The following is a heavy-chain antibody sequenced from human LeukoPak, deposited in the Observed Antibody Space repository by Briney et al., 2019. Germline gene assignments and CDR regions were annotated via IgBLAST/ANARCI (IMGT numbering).Heavy chain of an antibody. Sequence: ASVKLSCTASGYTFTIYGVSWGRKAPAQGLERMGWINAYNGDTHYAQNLQGRLTMTTDTSTSMAFMELRSLRPDDTAVYFCARWGLVAPGTYYYYYMDVWGRGTTVTVSS. V-gene: IGHV1-18*01. D-gene: IGHD2-2*01. CDR2: INAYNGDT. CDR3: ARWGLVAPGTYYYYYMDV. J-gene: IGHJ6*03. CDR1: GYTFTIYG.